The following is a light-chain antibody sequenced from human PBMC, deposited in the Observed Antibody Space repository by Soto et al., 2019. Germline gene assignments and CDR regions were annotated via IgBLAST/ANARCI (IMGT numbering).Light chain of an antibody. Sequence: DIQMTQSPSSLSASVGDRVTITCQASQDISNYLNWYQQTPGKAPNLLIYAASSLQSGVPSRFSGSGSGTDFTLTISSLQPEDFATYYCQQSYITPWTFGQGTKVEIK. CDR3: QQSYITPWT. CDR1: QDISNY. V-gene: IGKV1-39*01. CDR2: AAS. J-gene: IGKJ1*01.